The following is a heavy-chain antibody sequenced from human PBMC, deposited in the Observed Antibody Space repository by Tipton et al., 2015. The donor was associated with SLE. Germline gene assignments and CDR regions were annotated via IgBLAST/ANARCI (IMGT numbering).Heavy chain of an antibody. CDR3: ARVGGAANFDS. Sequence: LRLSCTVSRGSISSGSYYWSWVRQHPGKGLEWIGYIYKNGSPYYNPSLKSRLTFSLDTSENQFSLRLTSVTAADTAVYYCARVGGAANFDSWGQGTLVTVSS. J-gene: IGHJ4*02. V-gene: IGHV4-31*02. D-gene: IGHD3-16*01. CDR1: RGSISSGSYY. CDR2: IYKNGSP.